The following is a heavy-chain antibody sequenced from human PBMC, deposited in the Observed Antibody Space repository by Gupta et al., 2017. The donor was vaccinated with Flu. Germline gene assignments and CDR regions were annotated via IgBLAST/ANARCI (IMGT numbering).Heavy chain of an antibody. V-gene: IGHV1-3*04. Sequence: QVQLVQSGAEVKKPGASVKVSCKASGYTFTNYAVHWVRQAPGQRPEWMGWINTDYGNTKYSQKFQGRVTITRDTSASTAYMELRSLRSEDTAVYYCARVRVQVWFFDYWGPGTLVTVSS. J-gene: IGHJ4*02. CDR3: ARVRVQVWFFDY. CDR2: INTDYGNT. D-gene: IGHD5-18*01. CDR1: GYTFTNYA.